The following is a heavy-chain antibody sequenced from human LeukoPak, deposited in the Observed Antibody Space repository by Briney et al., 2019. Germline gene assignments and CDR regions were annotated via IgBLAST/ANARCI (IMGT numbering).Heavy chain of an antibody. D-gene: IGHD4-11*01. CDR3: ARDVDSNYVTDY. CDR2: ISAYNGNT. J-gene: IGHJ4*02. V-gene: IGHV1-18*01. Sequence: ASVKVSCKASGYTFTSYGNSWVRQAPGQGLEWMGWISAYNGNTNYAQKLQGRVTMTTDTSTSTAYMELRSLRSDDTAVYYCARDVDSNYVTDYWGQGTLVTVSS. CDR1: GYTFTSYG.